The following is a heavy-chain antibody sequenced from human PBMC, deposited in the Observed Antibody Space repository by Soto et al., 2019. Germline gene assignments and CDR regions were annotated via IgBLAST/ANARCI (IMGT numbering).Heavy chain of an antibody. Sequence: ASVKVSCKASGYTSTNYGMHWVRQAPGQRLEWMGWINAGSGNTKYSQKFQGRITITRDTSASTVYMELSSLRSEDTAVYYCARATYDFWSGYYRCMDVWGKGTTVTVSS. J-gene: IGHJ6*03. CDR3: ARATYDFWSGYYRCMDV. CDR1: GYTSTNYG. V-gene: IGHV1-3*01. D-gene: IGHD3-3*01. CDR2: INAGSGNT.